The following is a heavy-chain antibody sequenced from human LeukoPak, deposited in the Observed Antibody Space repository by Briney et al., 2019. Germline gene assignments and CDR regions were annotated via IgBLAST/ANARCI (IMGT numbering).Heavy chain of an antibody. CDR2: IYHSGST. CDR3: ARVTLIVVVAWFDP. J-gene: IGHJ5*02. CDR1: GGSISSSNW. Sequence: PSETLSLTCAVSGGSISSSNWWSWVRQPPGKGLGWIGEIYHSGSTNYNPSLKSRVTISVDKSKNQFSLKLNSVTAADTAVYYCARVTLIVVVAWFDPWGQGTLVIVSS. D-gene: IGHD2-2*01. V-gene: IGHV4-4*02.